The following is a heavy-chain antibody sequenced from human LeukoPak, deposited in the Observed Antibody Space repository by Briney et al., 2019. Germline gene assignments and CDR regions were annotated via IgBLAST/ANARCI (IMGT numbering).Heavy chain of an antibody. CDR2: INQDGSER. CDR1: GFTFSSHW. J-gene: IGHJ3*02. Sequence: PGGSLRLSCAASGFTFSSHWMTWVRQAPGKGLEWVANINQDGSERYYVDSVKGRFTISRDNAKNPLYLQMNSLRAEDTAVYYCARDGEYSSSFAFDIWGQGTMVTVSS. V-gene: IGHV3-7*01. CDR3: ARDGEYSSSFAFDI. D-gene: IGHD6-13*01.